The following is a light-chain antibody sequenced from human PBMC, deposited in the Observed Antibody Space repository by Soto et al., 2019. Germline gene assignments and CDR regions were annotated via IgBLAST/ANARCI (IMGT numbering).Light chain of an antibody. Sequence: QLVLTQSPSASASLGASVRLTCSLSSGHSTYAIAWHQHRPEKGPRYLMRVDSDGSQNRGDGIPDRFSGSSSGSERYLTVSSLHSEDEADYYCQTWGTGIQVFGGGTKVTVL. V-gene: IGLV4-69*01. CDR3: QTWGTGIQV. CDR2: VDSDGSQ. J-gene: IGLJ3*02. CDR1: SGHSTYA.